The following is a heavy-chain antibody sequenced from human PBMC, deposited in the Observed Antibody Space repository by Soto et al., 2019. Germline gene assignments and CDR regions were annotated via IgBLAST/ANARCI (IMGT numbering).Heavy chain of an antibody. Sequence: GGSLRLSCAASGFTFSSYATSWVRQAPGKGLEWVSAISGSGGSTYYADSVKGRFTISRDNSKNTLYLQMNSLRAEDTAVYYCASTASYYDFWSGYYSNGMDVWGQGTTVTVSS. J-gene: IGHJ6*02. V-gene: IGHV3-23*01. D-gene: IGHD3-3*01. CDR3: ASTASYYDFWSGYYSNGMDV. CDR2: ISGSGGST. CDR1: GFTFSSYA.